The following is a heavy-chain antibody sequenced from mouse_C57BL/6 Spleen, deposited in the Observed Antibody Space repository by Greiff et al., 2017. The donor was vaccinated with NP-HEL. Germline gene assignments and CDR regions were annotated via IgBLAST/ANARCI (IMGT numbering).Heavy chain of an antibody. J-gene: IGHJ4*01. CDR2: INPNNGGT. Sequence: VQLQQSGPELVKPGASVKMSCKASGYTFTDYNMHWVKQSHGKSLEWIGYINPNNGGTSYNQKFKGKATLTVNKSSSTSYMDLRSLTSEDSAVYYCASGTYYDYYDYAMDYWGQGTSVTVSS. CDR1: GYTFTDYN. V-gene: IGHV1-22*01. D-gene: IGHD2-3*01. CDR3: ASGTYYDYYDYAMDY.